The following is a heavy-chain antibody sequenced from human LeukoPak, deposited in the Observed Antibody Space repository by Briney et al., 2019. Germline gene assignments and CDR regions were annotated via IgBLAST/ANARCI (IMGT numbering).Heavy chain of an antibody. CDR3: ARLSSWVFEI. J-gene: IGHJ3*02. CDR1: GFTFSSYS. D-gene: IGHD3-16*01. Sequence: GGSLRLSCAASGFTFSSYSMNWVRQAPGKGLEWVSYISSSSSTIYYADSVKGRFTISRDNAKNSLYLQMNSLRAEDTAVYFCARLSSWVFEIWGQGTMVTVSS. V-gene: IGHV3-48*04. CDR2: ISSSSSTI.